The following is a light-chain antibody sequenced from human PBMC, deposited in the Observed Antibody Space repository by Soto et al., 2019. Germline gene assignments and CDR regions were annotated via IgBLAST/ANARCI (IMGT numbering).Light chain of an antibody. J-gene: IGKJ2*01. CDR2: DAS. CDR3: HTYNSYSLHT. Sequence: EIVMTQSPATLSVSPGDRATLSCRASQSISSNLAWYQQKPGQAPRLLIYDASSLESGVPSRFSGRGSGTEFTLTISSLQPDDCATYYCHTYNSYSLHTFGQGTKLEIK. CDR1: QSISSN. V-gene: IGKV3-15*01.